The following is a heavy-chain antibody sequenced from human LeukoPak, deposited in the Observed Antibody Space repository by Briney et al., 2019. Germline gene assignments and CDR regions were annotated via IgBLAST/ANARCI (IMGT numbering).Heavy chain of an antibody. V-gene: IGHV4-61*02. D-gene: IGHD2-15*01. CDR1: GGSISSGSYY. Sequence: SETLSLTCTVSGGSISSGSYYWSWIRQPAGKGLEWIGRIYTSGSTNYNPSLKSRLTLSVDTFKNQFSLKLSSVTAADTAVYYCARDHCSGGSCYSDYWGQGTLVTVSS. J-gene: IGHJ4*02. CDR2: IYTSGST. CDR3: ARDHCSGGSCYSDY.